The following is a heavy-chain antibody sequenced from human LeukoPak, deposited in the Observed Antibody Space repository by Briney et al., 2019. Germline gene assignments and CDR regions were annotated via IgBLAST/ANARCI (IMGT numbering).Heavy chain of an antibody. V-gene: IGHV1-46*01. J-gene: IGHJ4*02. CDR2: INPSGGST. Sequence: ASVKVSCKASGYTFTSYYMHWVRQAPGQGLEWMGIINPSGGSTSYAQKFQGRVTMTRDMSTSTVYMELSSLRSEDTAVYYCARDPNYYDSSGSHTGGYFDYWGQGTLVTVSS. D-gene: IGHD3-22*01. CDR3: ARDPNYYDSSGSHTGGYFDY. CDR1: GYTFTSYY.